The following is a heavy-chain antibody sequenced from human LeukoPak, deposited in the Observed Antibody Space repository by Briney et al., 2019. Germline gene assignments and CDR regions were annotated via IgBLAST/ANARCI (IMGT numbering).Heavy chain of an antibody. D-gene: IGHD3-10*01. CDR3: AKWFGESYLGY. Sequence: PGTSLRLSCAASGFTFSSFGMHWVRQAPGKGLEWVAVISHDGSNKFYADSVKGRFTISRDSSNNALYLQMNSLRAEDTAAYYCAKWFGESYLGYWGQGTLVTVSS. CDR2: ISHDGSNK. CDR1: GFTFSSFG. V-gene: IGHV3-30*18. J-gene: IGHJ4*02.